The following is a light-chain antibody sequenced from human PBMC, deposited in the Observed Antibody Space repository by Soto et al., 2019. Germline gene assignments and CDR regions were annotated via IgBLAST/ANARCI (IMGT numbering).Light chain of an antibody. CDR1: DNIGPW. J-gene: IGKJ1*01. CDR2: KAA. Sequence: DIQMTQSPSTLSASVGDRVAITCRASDNIGPWVAWYQQKPGKAPKLLIFKAANLADEVPSRFAGSGSGTDFTLTITRLQPDDFATYYCQPYDSFSRTFGQGTKVDI. CDR3: QPYDSFSRT. V-gene: IGKV1-5*03.